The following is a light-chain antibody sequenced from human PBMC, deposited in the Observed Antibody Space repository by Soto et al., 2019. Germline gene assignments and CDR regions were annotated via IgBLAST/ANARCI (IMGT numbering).Light chain of an antibody. V-gene: IGKV3-20*01. CDR3: QQYGSSPIN. J-gene: IGKJ5*01. CDR1: QSVSSSY. Sequence: EIVLTQSPGTLSLSPGERATLSCRASQSVSSSYLAWYQQKPGQAPRLLIYGASSRDTGIPDRFSGSGSVSDFKLTISRLEPEDFALYYCQQYGSSPINFGQGTRLEIK. CDR2: GAS.